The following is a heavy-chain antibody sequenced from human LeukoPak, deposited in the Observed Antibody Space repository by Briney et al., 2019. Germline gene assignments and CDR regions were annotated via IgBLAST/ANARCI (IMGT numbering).Heavy chain of an antibody. CDR2: IYSGGNT. CDR1: GFAVSSNY. D-gene: IGHD3-10*01. CDR3: ARAFGPRNAFDI. V-gene: IGHV3-66*02. Sequence: PGGSLRLSCAASGFAVSSNYMSWVRQAPGKGLEWVSVIYSGGNTYYGDSVKGRFTISRDNSRNTLYLQMNSVSAEDTAVYYCARAFGPRNAFDIWGLGTMVTVSS. J-gene: IGHJ3*02.